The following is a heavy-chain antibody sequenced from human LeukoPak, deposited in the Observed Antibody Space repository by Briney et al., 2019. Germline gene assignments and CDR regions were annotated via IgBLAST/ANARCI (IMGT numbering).Heavy chain of an antibody. CDR1: GYTLTELS. J-gene: IGHJ4*02. Sequence: ASVKLSCKVSGYTLTELSMHWVRQAPGKGLEWMGGFDPEDGETIYAQKFQGRVTMTEDASTDTAYTELSSLRSEDTAVYYCATDPLSLAVAGFDYWGQGTLVTVSS. V-gene: IGHV1-24*01. D-gene: IGHD6-19*01. CDR2: FDPEDGET. CDR3: ATDPLSLAVAGFDY.